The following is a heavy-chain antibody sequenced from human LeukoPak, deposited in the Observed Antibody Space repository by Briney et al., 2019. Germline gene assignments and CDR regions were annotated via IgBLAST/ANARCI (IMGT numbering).Heavy chain of an antibody. V-gene: IGHV3-21*01. CDR1: GFTFSSYS. J-gene: IGHJ4*02. D-gene: IGHD6-19*01. CDR3: ARDFTSGWYVFDY. Sequence: PGGSLRLSCAASGFTFSSYSMNWVRQAPGKGLEWVSSIGSSSSYIYYADSVKGRITISRDNAKNSLYLQMNSLRAEGTAVHYCARDFTSGWYVFDYWGQGTLVTVSS. CDR2: IGSSSSYI.